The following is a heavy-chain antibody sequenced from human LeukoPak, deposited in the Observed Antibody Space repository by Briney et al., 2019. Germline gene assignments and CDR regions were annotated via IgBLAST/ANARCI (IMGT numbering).Heavy chain of an antibody. V-gene: IGHV1-18*01. D-gene: IGHD2-2*01. Sequence: ASVKVSWKTSGYTFSSYGISWVRQAAGQGLEWMGWISGYNGNTNYAQKFQGRVTVTTDTSTSTAYMELRSLRSDDTALYYCSRLFGHTNRAGMDVWGKGTTVTVSS. J-gene: IGHJ6*03. CDR2: ISGYNGNT. CDR1: GYTFSSYG. CDR3: SRLFGHTNRAGMDV.